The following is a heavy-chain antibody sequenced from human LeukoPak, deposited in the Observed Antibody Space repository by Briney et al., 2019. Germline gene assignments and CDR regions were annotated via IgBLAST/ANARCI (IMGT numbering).Heavy chain of an antibody. Sequence: GASVKVSRKASGDTFSSYGISWVRQAPGQGLEWMGGIIPIFGTTNYAQKFQGRVTITAGDSTSTAYMDLSSLTSEDTAVYYCARQTSGGYTVFSGKPRGHWFDPWGQGTLVTVSS. CDR1: GDTFSSYG. D-gene: IGHD5-24*01. CDR2: IIPIFGTT. J-gene: IGHJ5*02. CDR3: ARQTSGGYTVFSGKPRGHWFDP. V-gene: IGHV1-69*13.